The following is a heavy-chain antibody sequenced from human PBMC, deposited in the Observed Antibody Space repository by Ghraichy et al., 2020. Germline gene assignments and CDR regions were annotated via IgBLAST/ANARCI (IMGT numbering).Heavy chain of an antibody. D-gene: IGHD3-10*01. CDR1: GYTFTSYA. CDR2: INAGNGNT. Sequence: ASVKVSCKASGYTFTSYAMHWVRQAPGQRLEWMGWINAGNGNTKYSQKFQGRVTITRDTSASTAYMERSSLRSEDTAVYYCARGLTMVRGVIIGDYYYYMDVWGKGTTVTVSS. J-gene: IGHJ6*03. CDR3: ARGLTMVRGVIIGDYYYYMDV. V-gene: IGHV1-3*01.